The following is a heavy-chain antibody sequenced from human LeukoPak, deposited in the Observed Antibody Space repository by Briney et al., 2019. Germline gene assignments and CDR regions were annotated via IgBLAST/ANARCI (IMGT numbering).Heavy chain of an antibody. V-gene: IGHV3-30*02. CDR3: AQKGGFNY. CDR2: IRYDGSNK. D-gene: IGHD3-16*01. J-gene: IGHJ4*02. Sequence: TGGSLRLSCAASGFTFSTYGMHWVRQAPGKGLEWVAFIRYDGSNKYYADSVKGRFTISRDNSKNTLYLQMNSLRAEDTAVYYCAQKGGFNYWGQGTLVTVSS. CDR1: GFTFSTYG.